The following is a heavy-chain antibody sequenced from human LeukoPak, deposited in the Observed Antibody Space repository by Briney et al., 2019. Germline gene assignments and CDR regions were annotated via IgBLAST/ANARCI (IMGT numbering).Heavy chain of an antibody. CDR1: GYTFTGYY. Sequence: ASVKVSCKASGYTFTGYYMHWVRQAPGQGLEWMGWINPNSGGTNYAQKLQGRVTMTRDTSISTAYMELSRLRSDDTAVYYCARVAYYDFWSGLFGYFQHWGQGTLVTVSS. J-gene: IGHJ1*01. CDR2: INPNSGGT. D-gene: IGHD3-3*01. V-gene: IGHV1-2*02. CDR3: ARVAYYDFWSGLFGYFQH.